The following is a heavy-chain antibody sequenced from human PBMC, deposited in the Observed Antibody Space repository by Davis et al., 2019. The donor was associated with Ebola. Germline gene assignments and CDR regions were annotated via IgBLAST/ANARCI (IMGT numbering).Heavy chain of an antibody. CDR2: INHSGST. CDR3: ARASSSMVRFRKKYYFDY. D-gene: IGHD6-6*01. J-gene: IGHJ4*02. Sequence: MPSETLSLTCAVYGGSFSGYYWSWIRQPPGKGLEWIGEINHSGSTNYNPSLKSRVTISVDTSKNQFSPKVSSVTAADTAVYYCARASSSMVRFRKKYYFDYWGQGTLVTVSS. V-gene: IGHV4-34*01. CDR1: GGSFSGYY.